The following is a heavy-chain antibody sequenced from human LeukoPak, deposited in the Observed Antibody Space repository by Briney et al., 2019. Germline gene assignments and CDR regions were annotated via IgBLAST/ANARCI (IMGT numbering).Heavy chain of an antibody. CDR1: GFIFSNYG. V-gene: IGHV3-33*01. CDR3: AGGGRIIWYAIDF. D-gene: IGHD6-13*01. Sequence: GGSLRLSCAASGFIFSNYGIHWVRQAPGKGLEWVAVTWYDGSDRSYADSVKGRFTISRDNSKNTLYLQMNSLRGEDTAVYYCAGGGRIIWYAIDFCGQGTLVTVSS. CDR2: TWYDGSDR. J-gene: IGHJ4*02.